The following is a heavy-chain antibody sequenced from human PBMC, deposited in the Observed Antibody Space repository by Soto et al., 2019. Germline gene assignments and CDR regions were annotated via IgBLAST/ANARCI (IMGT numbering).Heavy chain of an antibody. D-gene: IGHD5-12*01. Sequence: GGSLRLSCTASGLTFSSYWMTWVRQAPGKGLEWVANIKHDGSEKNYVDSVKGRFTISRDNAKNSLYLQVNSLRDEDTAVYYCARDAGLTGYDILDYWGQGTLVTVSS. J-gene: IGHJ4*02. CDR2: IKHDGSEK. CDR1: GLTFSSYW. CDR3: ARDAGLTGYDILDY. V-gene: IGHV3-7*01.